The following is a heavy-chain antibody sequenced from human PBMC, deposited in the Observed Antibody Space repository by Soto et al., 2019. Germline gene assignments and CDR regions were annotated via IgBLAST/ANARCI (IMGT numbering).Heavy chain of an antibody. J-gene: IGHJ4*02. D-gene: IGHD3-22*01. CDR3: AKAGVPYTMIVGPLGY. CDR1: GFTFSSYG. CDR2: ISYDGSNK. Sequence: GGSLRLSCAASGFTFSSYGMHWVRQAPGKGLEWVAVISYDGSNKYYADSVKGRFTISRDNSKNTLYLQMNSLRAEDTAVYYCAKAGVPYTMIVGPLGYWGQGTLVTVSS. V-gene: IGHV3-30*18.